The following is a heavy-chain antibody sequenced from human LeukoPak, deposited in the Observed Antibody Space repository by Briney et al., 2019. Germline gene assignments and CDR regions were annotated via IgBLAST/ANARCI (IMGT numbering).Heavy chain of an antibody. CDR3: ARDILAGTVCYFDY. V-gene: IGHV4-4*07. CDR1: GGSISSYY. D-gene: IGHD3/OR15-3a*01. CDR2: IYTSGST. J-gene: IGHJ4*02. Sequence: SETLSLTCTVSGGSISSYYWSWIRQPAGKGLEWIGRIYTSGSTNYNPSLKSRVTMSVDTSKNQFSLKLSSVTAADTAVYYCARDILAGTVCYFDYWGQGTLVTVSS.